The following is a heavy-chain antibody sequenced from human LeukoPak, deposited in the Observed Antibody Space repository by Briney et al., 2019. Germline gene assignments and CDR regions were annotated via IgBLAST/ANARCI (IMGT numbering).Heavy chain of an antibody. CDR2: IIPVLGIR. Sequence: ASVKVSCKASGGTFSSNGISWVRQAPGQRLEWIGRIIPVLGIRNYAQNLQGRVTIIADKSTSTAYLEVRSLRSDDTAVYYCARLFAYGSGSYYLRDDAFDVWGQGTMVTVSS. D-gene: IGHD3-10*01. CDR3: ARLFAYGSGSYYLRDDAFDV. J-gene: IGHJ3*01. CDR1: GGTFSSNG. V-gene: IGHV1-69*04.